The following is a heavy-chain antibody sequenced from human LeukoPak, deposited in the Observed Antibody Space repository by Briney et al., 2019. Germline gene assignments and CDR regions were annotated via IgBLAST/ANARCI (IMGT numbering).Heavy chain of an antibody. CDR2: IRSKAYGGTT. J-gene: IGHJ3*02. CDR3: TRDRVGYCSSTSCRVMGAFDI. V-gene: IGHV3-49*04. Sequence: GGSLRLSCTASGFAFGDYGMSWVRQAPGKGLEWVGFIRSKAYGGTTEYAASVKGRFTISRDDSKSIAYLQMNSLKTEDTAVYYCTRDRVGYCSSTSCRVMGAFDIWGQGTMVTVSS. CDR1: GFAFGDYG. D-gene: IGHD2-2*01.